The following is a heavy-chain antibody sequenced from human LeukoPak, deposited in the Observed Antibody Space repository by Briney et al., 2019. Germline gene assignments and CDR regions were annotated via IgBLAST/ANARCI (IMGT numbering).Heavy chain of an antibody. J-gene: IGHJ4*02. CDR1: GFTFSSYS. CDR3: ASWPRSSPPL. Sequence: GGSLRLSCAASGFTFSSYSMNWVRQAPGKGLEWVSSISSSSSYIYYADSVKGRFTISRDNAKNSLYLQINSLRAEDTAVYYCASWPRSSPPLWGRGTLVTVSS. V-gene: IGHV3-21*01. D-gene: IGHD6-13*01. CDR2: ISSSSSYI.